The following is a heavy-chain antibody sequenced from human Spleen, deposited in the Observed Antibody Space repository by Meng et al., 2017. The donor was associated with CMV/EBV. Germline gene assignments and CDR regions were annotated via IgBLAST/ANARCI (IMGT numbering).Heavy chain of an antibody. CDR1: GASVSSDTHY. D-gene: IGHD2-2*01. Sequence: SETLSLTCTVSGASVSSDTHYWSWIRQPPGKGLEWIGYIYHSGITTYNPSLKSRVTISVDTSKNQFFLKVNSVTAADTAVHYCARESCSTTSCYNWFDPWGQGTLVTVSS. V-gene: IGHV4-61*01. CDR2: IYHSGIT. CDR3: ARESCSTTSCYNWFDP. J-gene: IGHJ5*02.